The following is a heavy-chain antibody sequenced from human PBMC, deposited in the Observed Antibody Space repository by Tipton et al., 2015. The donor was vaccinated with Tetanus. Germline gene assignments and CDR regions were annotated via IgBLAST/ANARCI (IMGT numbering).Heavy chain of an antibody. Sequence: TLSLTCAVSGGPLSGFYWGWIRQPPGKGLEWIGEINQSGSTNDNPSLKSRVTISVGTSNNQLSLKLSSVTAADTAVYYCARAGGGSWGNFDYWGQGTLVTVSS. CDR3: ARAGGGSWGNFDY. CDR1: GGPLSGFY. CDR2: INQSGST. D-gene: IGHD6-13*01. V-gene: IGHV4-34*01. J-gene: IGHJ4*02.